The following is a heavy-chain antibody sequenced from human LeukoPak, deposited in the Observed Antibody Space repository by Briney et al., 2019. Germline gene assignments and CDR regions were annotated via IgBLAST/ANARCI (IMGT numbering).Heavy chain of an antibody. J-gene: IGHJ6*02. CDR2: IYYSGST. V-gene: IGHV4-39*07. Sequence: SETLSLTCTVSGGSISSSSYYWGWIRQPPGKGLEWIGSIYYSGSTYYNPSLKSRVTISVDTSKNQFSLKLSSVTAADTAVYYCARLWFGELLRYYYGMDVWGQGTTVTVSS. D-gene: IGHD3-10*01. CDR1: GGSISSSSYY. CDR3: ARLWFGELLRYYYGMDV.